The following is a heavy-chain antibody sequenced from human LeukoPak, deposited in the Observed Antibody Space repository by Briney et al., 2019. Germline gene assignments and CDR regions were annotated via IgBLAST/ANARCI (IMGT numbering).Heavy chain of an antibody. CDR3: ARGRMAGTYVFDY. Sequence: GASVKVTRKASGDTFISYAISWVRQAPGQGLEWMGGIIPIFGTANYAQKFQGRVTITADESTSTAYMDLSSLRSEDTAVYYCARGRMAGTYVFDYWGQGTLVTVSS. V-gene: IGHV1-69*13. CDR2: IIPIFGTA. D-gene: IGHD6-19*01. CDR1: GDTFISYA. J-gene: IGHJ4*02.